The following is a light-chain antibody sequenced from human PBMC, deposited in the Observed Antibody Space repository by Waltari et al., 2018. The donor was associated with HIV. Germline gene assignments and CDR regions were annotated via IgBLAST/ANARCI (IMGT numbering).Light chain of an antibody. Sequence: QSALTQPASVSGSPGQSITISCTGATTDIGLYNLVSWYRQHPDKAPQLVIYGVNTRPSGFSDRFSGSKSGNTASLTISSLQAEDEADYYCSSYTNSDILLFGGGTKLTVL. CDR3: SSYTNSDILL. J-gene: IGLJ2*01. V-gene: IGLV2-14*01. CDR2: GVN. CDR1: TTDIGLYNL.